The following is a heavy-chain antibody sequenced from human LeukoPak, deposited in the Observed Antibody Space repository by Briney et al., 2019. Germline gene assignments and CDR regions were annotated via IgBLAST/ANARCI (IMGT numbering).Heavy chain of an antibody. CDR2: IKQDGSEK. V-gene: IGHV3-7*01. Sequence: GGSLRLSCAASGFTFSSYWMSWVRQAPGKGLEWVANIKQDGSEKYYVDSVKGRFTISRDNAKNSLYLQMNSLRAEDTAVYYCARVRTGDYYDNNWFDPWGQGTLVTVSS. CDR3: ARVRTGDYYDNNWFDP. J-gene: IGHJ5*02. CDR1: GFTFSSYW. D-gene: IGHD3-22*01.